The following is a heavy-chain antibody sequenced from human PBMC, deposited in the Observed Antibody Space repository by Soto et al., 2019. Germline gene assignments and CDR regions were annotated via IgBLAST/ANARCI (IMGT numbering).Heavy chain of an antibody. Sequence: SVEVSCKASGGTFSSYAISWVRQAPGQGLEWMGGIIPIFGTANYAQKFQGRVTITADESTSTAYMELSSLRSEDTAVYYCAGQEDMGRGYSYGSGYYGMDVWGQGTTVTVSS. V-gene: IGHV1-69*13. CDR2: IIPIFGTA. D-gene: IGHD5-18*01. CDR1: GGTFSSYA. CDR3: AGQEDMGRGYSYGSGYYGMDV. J-gene: IGHJ6*02.